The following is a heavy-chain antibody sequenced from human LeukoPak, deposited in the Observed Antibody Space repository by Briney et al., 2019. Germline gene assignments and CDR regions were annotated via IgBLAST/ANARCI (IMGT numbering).Heavy chain of an antibody. V-gene: IGHV4-59*01. Sequence: SETLSLTCTVSGGSISSYYWSWIRQPPGKGLEWIGYIYYSGSTNYNPSLKSRVTISVETSKNQFSLKLSSVTAADTAVYYCARGKSRSGSYNYYYYYYMDVWGKGTTVTVSS. CDR1: GGSISSYY. J-gene: IGHJ6*03. CDR3: ARGKSRSGSYNYYYYYYMDV. CDR2: IYYSGST. D-gene: IGHD1-26*01.